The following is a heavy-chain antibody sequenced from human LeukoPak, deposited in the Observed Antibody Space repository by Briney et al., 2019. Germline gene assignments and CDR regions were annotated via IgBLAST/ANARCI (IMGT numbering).Heavy chain of an antibody. J-gene: IGHJ4*02. D-gene: IGHD3-9*01. CDR3: ARGRELRYLFGEVGY. V-gene: IGHV5-51*01. CDR1: GYSFTSYW. Sequence: GESLQISCKGSGYSFTSYWIGWVRPMPGKGLEWMGIIYPGDSDTRYSPSFQGQVTISADKSISTAYLQWSSLKASDTAMYYCARGRELRYLFGEVGYWGQGTLVTVSS. CDR2: IYPGDSDT.